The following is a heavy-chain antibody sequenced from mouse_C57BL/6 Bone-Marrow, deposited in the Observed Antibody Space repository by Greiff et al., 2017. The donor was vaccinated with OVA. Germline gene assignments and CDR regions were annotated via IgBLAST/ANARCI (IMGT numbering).Heavy chain of an antibody. CDR2: ISYDGSN. V-gene: IGHV3-6*01. J-gene: IGHJ3*01. CDR3: ARDRSNYEFAY. Sequence: EVQLQESGPGLVKPSQSLSLTCSVTGYSITSGYYWNWIRQFPGNKLEWMGYISYDGSNNYNPSLKNRISITRDTSKNQFFLKLNSVTTEDTATYYCARDRSNYEFAYWGQGTLVTVSA. CDR1: GYSITSGYY. D-gene: IGHD2-5*01.